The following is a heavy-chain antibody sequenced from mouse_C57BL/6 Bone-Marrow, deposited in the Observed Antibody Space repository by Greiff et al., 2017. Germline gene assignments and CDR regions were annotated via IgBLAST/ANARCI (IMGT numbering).Heavy chain of an antibody. CDR2: IYPGNSDT. Sequence: VQLQQSGTVLARPGASVKMSCKTSGYTFTSYWMHWVKQRPGQGLEWIGAIYPGNSDTSYNQKFKGKAKLTAVTSASTAYMELSSLTNEDSAVYYCTRIYGRSPHWYFDVWGTGTTVTVSS. CDR1: GYTFTSYW. CDR3: TRIYGRSPHWYFDV. D-gene: IGHD1-1*01. V-gene: IGHV1-5*01. J-gene: IGHJ1*03.